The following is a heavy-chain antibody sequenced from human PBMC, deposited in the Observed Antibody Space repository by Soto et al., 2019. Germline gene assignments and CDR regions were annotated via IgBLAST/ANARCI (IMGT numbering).Heavy chain of an antibody. CDR2: IIPIFGTA. Sequence: ASVKVSCKASGGTFSSYAISWVRQAPGQGLEWMGGIIPIFGTANYAQKFQGRVTITADDSKNTLSLQLNSLRVEDTAHYYCAKADGEQWLIPHLDNWGQGTQVTVSS. V-gene: IGHV1-69*13. CDR1: GGTFSSYA. J-gene: IGHJ1*01. D-gene: IGHD6-19*01. CDR3: AKADGEQWLIPHLDN.